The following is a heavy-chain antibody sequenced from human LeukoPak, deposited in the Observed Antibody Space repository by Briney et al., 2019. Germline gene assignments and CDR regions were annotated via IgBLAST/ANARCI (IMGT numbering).Heavy chain of an antibody. CDR2: INPSGGST. CDR1: GYTFTSYY. J-gene: IGHJ4*02. CDR3: AALAVAGPFDY. V-gene: IGHV1-46*01. D-gene: IGHD6-19*01. Sequence: ASVKVSCKASGYTFTSYYMHWVRQAPGQGLEWMGIINPSGGSTSYAQKFQGRVTMTRDTSTSTVYMELSSLRSEDTAVYYCAALAVAGPFDYWGQGALVTVSS.